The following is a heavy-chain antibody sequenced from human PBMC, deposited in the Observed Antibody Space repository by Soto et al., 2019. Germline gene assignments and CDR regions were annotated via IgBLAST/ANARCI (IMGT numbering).Heavy chain of an antibody. V-gene: IGHV1-18*01. J-gene: IGHJ4*02. CDR2: ISAYTGNT. Sequence: QVQLVQSGGEVKKPGASVKVSCKASGYTFTDYGITWVRQAPGQGLERMGWISAYTGNTNYAQKVQGRVTMNTDTSTSTAYLELRSLRSDDTAVYYCARGPESRSTAYFDYWGQGTLVTVSS. D-gene: IGHD2-2*01. CDR3: ARGPESRSTAYFDY. CDR1: GYTFTDYG.